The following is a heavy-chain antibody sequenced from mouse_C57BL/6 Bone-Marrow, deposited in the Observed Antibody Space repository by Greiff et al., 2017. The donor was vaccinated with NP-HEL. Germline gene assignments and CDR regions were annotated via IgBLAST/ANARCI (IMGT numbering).Heavy chain of an antibody. CDR1: GYSITSGYY. CDR2: ISYDGSN. Sequence: EVKLVESGPGLVKPSQSLSLTCSVTGYSITSGYYWNWIRQFPGNKLEWMGYISYDGSNNYNPSLKNRITITRDTSKNQFFLKLNSVTTEDTATYYCARDRDVGYAMDYWGQGTSVTVSS. D-gene: IGHD3-3*01. CDR3: ARDRDVGYAMDY. J-gene: IGHJ4*01. V-gene: IGHV3-6*01.